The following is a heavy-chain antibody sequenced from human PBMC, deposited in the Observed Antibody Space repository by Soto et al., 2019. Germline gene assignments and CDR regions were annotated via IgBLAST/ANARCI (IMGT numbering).Heavy chain of an antibody. CDR1: VYTFTSYD. V-gene: IGHV1-18*01. CDR2: ISAYNGNT. J-gene: IGHJ6*03. Sequence: ASVKVSCKASVYTFTSYDINWVRQATGQGLEWMGWISAYNGNTNYAQKLQGRVTMTTNTSTSTAYMELRSLRSDDTAVYYCARASPVYYYYYMDVWGKGPRSPSP. CDR3: ARASPVYYYYYMDV.